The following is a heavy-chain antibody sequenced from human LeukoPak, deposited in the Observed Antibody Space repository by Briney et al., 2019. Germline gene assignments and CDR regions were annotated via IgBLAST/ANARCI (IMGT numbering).Heavy chain of an antibody. CDR1: GGSISSGGYY. CDR2: IYYSGST. Sequence: SQTLSLTCTVSGGSISSGGYYWSWIRQHPGKGLEWIGYIYYSGSTYYNPSLKSRVTISVDTSKNQFSLKLSSVTAADTAVYYCARGSRYYYDSHLDAFDIWGQGTMVTVSS. D-gene: IGHD3-22*01. J-gene: IGHJ3*02. CDR3: ARGSRYYYDSHLDAFDI. V-gene: IGHV4-31*03.